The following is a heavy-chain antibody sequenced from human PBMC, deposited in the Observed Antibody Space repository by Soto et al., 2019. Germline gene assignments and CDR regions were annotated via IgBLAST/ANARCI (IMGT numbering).Heavy chain of an antibody. CDR3: ARGTRALITSFFAY. J-gene: IGHJ4*02. CDR1: GDAISNYY. D-gene: IGHD3-16*01. Sequence: LQESGSRLVKPSETLSLNCSVSGDAISNYYWSWIRQTPGRGLEWIGCVHESGSTDYNPSLKGRVTISLHTSKSQFSLSLRSANAADTATYFCARGTRALITSFFAYWGQGIPVTVSS. CDR2: VHESGST. V-gene: IGHV4-59*01.